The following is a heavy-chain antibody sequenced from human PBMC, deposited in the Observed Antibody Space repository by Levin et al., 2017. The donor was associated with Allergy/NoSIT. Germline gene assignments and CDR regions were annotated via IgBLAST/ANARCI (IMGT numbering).Heavy chain of an antibody. D-gene: IGHD4-17*01. Sequence: GGSLRLSCAASGFTFSDYYMSWIRQAPGKGLEWVSYISSSSSYTNYADSVKGRFTISRDNAKNSLYLQMNSLRAEDTAVYYCARVWDDYGDYASGVSWAFDIWGQGTMVTVSS. CDR1: GFTFSDYY. CDR3: ARVWDDYGDYASGVSWAFDI. V-gene: IGHV3-11*05. CDR2: ISSSSSYT. J-gene: IGHJ3*02.